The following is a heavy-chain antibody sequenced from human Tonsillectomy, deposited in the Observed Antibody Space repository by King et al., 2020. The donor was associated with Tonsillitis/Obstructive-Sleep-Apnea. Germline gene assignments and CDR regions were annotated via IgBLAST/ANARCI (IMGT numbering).Heavy chain of an antibody. D-gene: IGHD2-2*01. Sequence: VQLVEFGGGLVKPGGSLRLSCAASGFTFSDYYMSWIRQAPGKGLEWVSYISSSSSYTNYADSVKGRFTISRDNAKNSLYLQMNSLRAEDTAVYYCARRDGYCSSTSCPYYYYYYMDVWGKGTTVTVSS. V-gene: IGHV3-11*05. CDR1: GFTFSDYY. J-gene: IGHJ6*03. CDR2: ISSSSSYT. CDR3: ARRDGYCSSTSCPYYYYYYMDV.